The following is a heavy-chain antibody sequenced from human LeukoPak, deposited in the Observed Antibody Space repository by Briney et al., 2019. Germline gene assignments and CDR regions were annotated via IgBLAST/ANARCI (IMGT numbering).Heavy chain of an antibody. CDR3: ARCDSSGYSAANWFDP. Sequence: GGSLRLSCAASGFTFSSYWMSWVRQAPGKGLEWVANIKQDGSEKYYVDSVKGRFTISRDNAKNSLYLQMNSLRAEDTAVYYCARCDSSGYSAANWFDPWGQGTLVTVSS. CDR2: IKQDGSEK. J-gene: IGHJ5*02. D-gene: IGHD3-22*01. V-gene: IGHV3-7*01. CDR1: GFTFSSYW.